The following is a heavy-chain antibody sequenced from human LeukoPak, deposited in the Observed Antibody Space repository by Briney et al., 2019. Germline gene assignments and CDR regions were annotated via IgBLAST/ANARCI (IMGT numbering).Heavy chain of an antibody. J-gene: IGHJ4*02. D-gene: IGHD3-22*01. CDR1: GFTFNSYG. V-gene: IGHV3-30*18. CDR3: AKDGSLYYYDSSGYFDY. CDR2: ISYDGSNK. Sequence: GRSLRLSCAASGFTFNSYGMHWVRQAPGKGLEWVAVISYDGSNKYYADSVKGRFTISRDNSKNTLYLQMNSLRAEDTAVYYCAKDGSLYYYDSSGYFDYWGQGTLVTVSS.